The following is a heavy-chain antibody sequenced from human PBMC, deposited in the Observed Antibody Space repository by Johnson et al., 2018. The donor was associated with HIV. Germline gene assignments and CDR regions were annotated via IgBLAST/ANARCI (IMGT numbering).Heavy chain of an antibody. D-gene: IGHD3-3*01. V-gene: IGHV3-30*18. CDR3: AKGYYDSPFGFDI. CDR2: MSHDGSNK. CDR1: GFTFNTYG. Sequence: VQLVESGGGVVQTGTSLRLSCVASGFTFNTYGMHWVRQAPGKGLEWVALMSHDGSNKYYTDPVKGRFTISRDNSKNALYLQMHNLTTEDTAVYYCAKGYYDSPFGFDIWGQGTMVTVSS. J-gene: IGHJ3*02.